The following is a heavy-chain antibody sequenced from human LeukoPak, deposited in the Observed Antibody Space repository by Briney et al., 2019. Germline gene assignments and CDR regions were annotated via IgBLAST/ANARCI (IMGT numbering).Heavy chain of an antibody. CDR1: GFTFSSYA. V-gene: IGHV3-30-3*01. D-gene: IGHD3-10*01. CDR3: ARDPSYGSGSYYPLRSWFDP. Sequence: PGGSLRLSCAASGFTFSSYAMHWVRQAPGKGLEWVAVISYDGSNKYYADSVKGRFTISRDNSKNTLYLQMNSLRAEDTAVYYCARDPSYGSGSYYPLRSWFDPWGQGTLVTVSS. J-gene: IGHJ5*02. CDR2: ISYDGSNK.